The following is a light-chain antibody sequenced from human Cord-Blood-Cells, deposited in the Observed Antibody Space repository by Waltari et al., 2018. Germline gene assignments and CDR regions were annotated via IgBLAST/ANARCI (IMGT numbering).Light chain of an antibody. J-gene: IGKJ5*01. CDR1: RSVSSN. CDR2: GAS. CDR3: QQYNNWPPIT. Sequence: EIVMTQSPATLSVSPGERATLSCRASRSVSSNLAWSQQKPGQAPRLLIYGASTRATGIPARFSGSGSGTAFTLTISSLHSENFAVYYCQQYNNWPPITFGQGTRLEIK. V-gene: IGKV3-15*01.